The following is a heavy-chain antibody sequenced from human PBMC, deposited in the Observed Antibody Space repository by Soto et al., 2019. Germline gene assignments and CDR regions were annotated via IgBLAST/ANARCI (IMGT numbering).Heavy chain of an antibody. Sequence: GGSLRLSCAASGFTFSSYWMSWVRQAPGKGLEWVANIKQDGSEKYYVDSVKGRFTISRDNAKNSLYLQMNSLRAEDTAVYYCARDLYGRGCYGVHYYYYGMAVWGQGTAVTVP. J-gene: IGHJ6*02. D-gene: IGHD6-19*01. CDR2: IKQDGSEK. V-gene: IGHV3-7*03. CDR3: ARDLYGRGCYGVHYYYYGMAV. CDR1: GFTFSSYW.